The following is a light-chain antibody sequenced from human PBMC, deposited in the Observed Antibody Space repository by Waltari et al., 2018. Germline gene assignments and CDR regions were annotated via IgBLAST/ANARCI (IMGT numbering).Light chain of an antibody. J-gene: IGLJ2*01. Sequence: QSVLTQPPSVSGAPEPRVTISCTGGSSHIGAGDDVSRYQQLPGTAPNLLIYGNSNRPSWVPDRFPGSKSGTSASLAITGLQAEDEADYYCQSYDSSLSAYVVFGGGTKLTVL. CDR2: GNS. V-gene: IGLV1-40*01. CDR3: QSYDSSLSAYVV. CDR1: SSHIGAGDD.